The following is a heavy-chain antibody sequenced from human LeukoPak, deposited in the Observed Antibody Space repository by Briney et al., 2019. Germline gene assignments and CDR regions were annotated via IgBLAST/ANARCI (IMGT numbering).Heavy chain of an antibody. CDR1: GASVSSDSCY. CDR3: ARHYGAHRDYYGLDV. Sequence: TSETLSLTCTVSGASVSSDSCYWSWIRQPPGKGLEWIGYMSYRGSTNYNSSLKSRVTISVDTSKSQFSLNLSSVTAADTAVYYCARHYGAHRDYYGLDVWGQGTTVTVFS. CDR2: MSYRGST. D-gene: IGHD4-17*01. V-gene: IGHV4-61*01. J-gene: IGHJ6*02.